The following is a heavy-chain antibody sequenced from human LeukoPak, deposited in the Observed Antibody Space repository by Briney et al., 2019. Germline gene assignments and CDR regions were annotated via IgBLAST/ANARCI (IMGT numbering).Heavy chain of an antibody. CDR2: IKQDGSEK. D-gene: IGHD2-15*01. CDR3: ARDCSGGSCSPFDY. Sequence: HPGGSLRLSCAASGFTFSSYWMSWVRQAPGKGLEWVANIKQDGSEKYYVDSVKGRFTISRDNAKNSLYLQMNSLRAEDTAVYYCARDCSGGSCSPFDYWGQGTLVTVSS. CDR1: GFTFSSYW. V-gene: IGHV3-7*01. J-gene: IGHJ4*02.